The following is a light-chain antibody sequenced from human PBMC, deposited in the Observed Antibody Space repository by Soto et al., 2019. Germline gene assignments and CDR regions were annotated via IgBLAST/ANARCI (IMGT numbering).Light chain of an antibody. J-gene: IGKJ1*01. CDR3: QQRSNWPWT. CDR1: PSVSSY. CDR2: DAS. V-gene: IGKV3-11*01. Sequence: EIVLTQSPATLSLSPGERATLSCRASPSVSSYLAWYQQKPGQAPRLLIYDASNRATGIPARFSGSGSGTDFTLTISSLEPEDFAVYYCQQRSNWPWTFGQGT.